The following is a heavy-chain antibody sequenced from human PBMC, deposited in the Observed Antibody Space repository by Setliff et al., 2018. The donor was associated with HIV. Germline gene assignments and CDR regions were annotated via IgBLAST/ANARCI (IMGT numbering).Heavy chain of an antibody. V-gene: IGHV1-69*05. CDR1: GGTFSSYA. J-gene: IGHJ6*02. CDR3: AGTTVTQYYYYYGMDV. D-gene: IGHD4-17*01. Sequence: VSCKASGGTFSSYAISWVRQAPGQGLEWMGGIIPIFGTANYAQKFQGRVTITTDESTSTAYMELSSLRSEDTAVYYCAGTTVTQYYYYYGMDVWGQGTTVTVSS. CDR2: IIPIFGTA.